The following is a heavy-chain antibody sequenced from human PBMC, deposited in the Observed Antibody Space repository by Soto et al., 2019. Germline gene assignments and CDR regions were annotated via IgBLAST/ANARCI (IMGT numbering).Heavy chain of an antibody. D-gene: IGHD3-10*01. Sequence: NPSETLSLTCSVSGGSVSSGNYYWSWIRQPPGKGLEWIGEINHSGSTNYNPSLKSRVTISVDTSKNQFSLKLSSVTAADTAVYYCARHGGRSAGSHYNDLDYWGQGTLVTVSS. CDR3: ARHGGRSAGSHYNDLDY. CDR2: INHSGST. CDR1: GGSVSSGNYY. J-gene: IGHJ4*02. V-gene: IGHV4-61*01.